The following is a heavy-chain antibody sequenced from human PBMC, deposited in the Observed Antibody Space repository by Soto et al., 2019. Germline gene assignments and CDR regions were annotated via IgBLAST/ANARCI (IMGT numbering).Heavy chain of an antibody. V-gene: IGHV3-53*01. CDR1: GLTVSHNY. CDR3: VRPRPSGENYGMDV. CDR2: LYTEGTT. D-gene: IGHD3-16*01. Sequence: GSLRLSCVASGLTVSHNYMAWVRQAPEMGLEWVSILYTEGTTYYADSVKGRFTISRDSSKNTLFLQMDSLRAEDTAVYYCVRPRPSGENYGMDVWGQGTTVTVSS. J-gene: IGHJ6*02.